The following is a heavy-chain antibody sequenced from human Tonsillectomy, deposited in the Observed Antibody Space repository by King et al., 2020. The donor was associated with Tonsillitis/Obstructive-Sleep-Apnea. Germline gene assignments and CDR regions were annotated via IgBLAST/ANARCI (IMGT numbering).Heavy chain of an antibody. J-gene: IGHJ4*02. CDR3: ARGAFVAAAGPYFDY. CDR2: FIPLFRTT. V-gene: IGHV1-69*01. Sequence: QLVQSGAEVKKPGSSVKVSCKASGGTSRRSAITWVRQAPGQGLEWVGGFIPLFRTTNNAQKFQGRFTITADESTNTTYMELGSLTSEDTDVYYCARGAFVAAAGPYFDYWGQGTLVTVSA. D-gene: IGHD6-13*01. CDR1: GGTSRRSA.